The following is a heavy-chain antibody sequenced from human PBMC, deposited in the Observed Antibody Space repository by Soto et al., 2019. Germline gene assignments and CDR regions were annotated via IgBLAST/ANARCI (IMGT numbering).Heavy chain of an antibody. Sequence: QVQLVESGGDLVKPGGSLRLSCAASGFTFSDYYMSWLRQAPGKGLEWLSYISSSGDSIYYADSVKGRFTISRDNAKNLLFLQMNSLRAEDTAVYYCARDVVPHSDHWGQGTLVTVSS. D-gene: IGHD2-21*01. CDR2: ISSSGDSI. CDR3: ARDVVPHSDH. J-gene: IGHJ4*02. CDR1: GFTFSDYY. V-gene: IGHV3-11*01.